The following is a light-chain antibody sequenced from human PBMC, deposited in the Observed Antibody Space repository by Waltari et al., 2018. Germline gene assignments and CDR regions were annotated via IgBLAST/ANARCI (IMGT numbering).Light chain of an antibody. Sequence: QSVLTQPPSVSGAPGQRVTISCTGSWSNIGAGYDVHWYQQLAGKAPTLLVYGVNTRPPGVPDRFCGSKSGTSASLAIPGLQPEDEADYYCQSYDTKVGVVFGGGSKLTVL. J-gene: IGLJ2*01. V-gene: IGLV1-40*01. CDR3: QSYDTKVGVV. CDR2: GVN. CDR1: WSNIGAGYD.